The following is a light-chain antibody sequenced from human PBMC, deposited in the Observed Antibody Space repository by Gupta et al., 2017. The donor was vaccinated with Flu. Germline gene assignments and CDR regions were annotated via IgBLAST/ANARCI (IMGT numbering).Light chain of an antibody. V-gene: IGLV1-44*01. J-gene: IGLJ3*02. CDR2: CNN. Sequence: QSVLTQPPSASGTPGQRVTISCSGSSSNIGSNTVYWYQQLPGTAPKLLIICNNQRPPTVVARGLCDSTGGSASPLTIGVRSEEEEDDYYGAAGDDIMKRLFGGGTKLTV. CDR3: AAGDDIMKRL. CDR1: SSNIGSNT.